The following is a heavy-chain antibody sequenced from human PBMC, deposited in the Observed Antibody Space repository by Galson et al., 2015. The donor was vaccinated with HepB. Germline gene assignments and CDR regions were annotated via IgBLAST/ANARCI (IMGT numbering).Heavy chain of an antibody. CDR3: ARQLTQRKQWLVNDAFDI. Sequence: SVKVSCKASGYTFTNYGISWVRQAPGQGLEWMGWISAYNGNTNYAQKLQGRVTMTTDTSTSTAYMELRSLRSDDTAVYYCARQLTQRKQWLVNDAFDIWGQGTLVTVSS. D-gene: IGHD6-19*01. CDR2: ISAYNGNT. V-gene: IGHV1-18*01. CDR1: GYTFTNYG. J-gene: IGHJ3*02.